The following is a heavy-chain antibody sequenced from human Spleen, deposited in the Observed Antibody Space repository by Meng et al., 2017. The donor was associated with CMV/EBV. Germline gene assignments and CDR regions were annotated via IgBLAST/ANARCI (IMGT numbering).Heavy chain of an antibody. J-gene: IGHJ6*02. CDR3: AREDPFGVDDRYYYAMDV. CDR1: GFTFNSYE. Sequence: GESLKISCAASGFTFNSYEMNWVRQAPGKGLEWVSCISSSGSTIFYADSVRCRFTISRDNAKNSLYLQMNSLRAGDTAVYYCAREDPFGVDDRYYYAMDVWGQGTTVTVSS. CDR2: ISSSGSTI. V-gene: IGHV3-48*03. D-gene: IGHD3-3*01.